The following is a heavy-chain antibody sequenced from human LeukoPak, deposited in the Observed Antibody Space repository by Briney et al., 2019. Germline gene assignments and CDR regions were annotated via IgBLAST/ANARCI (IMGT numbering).Heavy chain of an antibody. CDR2: TSSSDAGT. J-gene: IGHJ6*03. D-gene: IGHD2-15*01. V-gene: IGHV3-23*01. CDR3: AREGISSYYMDV. Sequence: GGSLRLSCAASGFPLSSYAMSWVRQAPGKGLEWVSATSSSDAGTYYADSVKGRFTISRDNSKNTLYLQMNSLRAEDTAVYYCAREGISSYYMDVWGKGTTVTVSS. CDR1: GFPLSSYA.